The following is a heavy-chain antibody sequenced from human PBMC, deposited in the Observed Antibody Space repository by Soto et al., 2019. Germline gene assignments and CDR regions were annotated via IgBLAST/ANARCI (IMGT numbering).Heavy chain of an antibody. CDR1: GGTFSTYT. D-gene: IGHD2-2*01. CDR3: SIGCWSAEPFDV. J-gene: IGHJ3*01. CDR2: IIPMLTVT. Sequence: QVHLEQSGAEVKKPGSSVKVSCKAAGGTFSTYTLIWLRQAPVQGREWMGRIIPMLTVTNSAQKFQGRVTITADKSTRKAIMELTSLTYDEPDVYYCSIGCWSAEPFDVWGQGTMVTVSS. V-gene: IGHV1-69*02.